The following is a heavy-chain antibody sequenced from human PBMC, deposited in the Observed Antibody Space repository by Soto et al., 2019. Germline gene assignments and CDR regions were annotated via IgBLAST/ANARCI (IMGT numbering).Heavy chain of an antibody. CDR1: GYTFTSYY. CDR3: ATRVGSLDH. V-gene: IGHV1-46*01. Sequence: QVQLVQSGAEVKKPGASVKVSCKASGYTFTSYYVYWVRQAPGQGLEWMALISPSSGRVTYAQSFQGRVSVTRDTSTSTVYMEVSSLTSEDTAVYYCATRVGSLDHWGQGTLVTAS. CDR2: ISPSSGRV. D-gene: IGHD1-26*01. J-gene: IGHJ4*02.